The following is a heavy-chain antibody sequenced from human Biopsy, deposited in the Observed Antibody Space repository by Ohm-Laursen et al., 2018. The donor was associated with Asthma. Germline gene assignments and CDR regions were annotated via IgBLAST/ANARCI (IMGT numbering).Heavy chain of an antibody. CDR2: IYWKGDK. V-gene: IGHV2-5*01. J-gene: IGHJ4*01. CDR1: GFSLTNRGGG. CDR3: ARALRRVSFSYFDL. Sequence: PTQTLTLICTFSGFSLTNRGGGVGWIRQPPRGASDWLALIYWKGDKHYRPSLRSILSIPKDTSRNQVDLAMTNMDTVDSVTYFCARALRRVSFSYFDLWGLGPLVSVSS. D-gene: IGHD5/OR15-5a*01.